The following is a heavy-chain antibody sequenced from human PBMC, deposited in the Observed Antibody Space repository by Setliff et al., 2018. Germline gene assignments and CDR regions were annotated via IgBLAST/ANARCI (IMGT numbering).Heavy chain of an antibody. V-gene: IGHV4-61*09. D-gene: IGHD1-26*01. CDR2: ISPSGST. J-gene: IGHJ4*02. CDR1: GASITSGGFY. Sequence: LTCSVSGASITSGGFYWTWIRQPAGKGLEWIGHISPSGSTTYNPSVKSRVTISLDTSKNHFSLKLDSVTAADTALYYCARSPSSGAYWNPRPFYSDYWARGTLVTVSS. CDR3: ARSPSSGAYWNPRPFYSDY.